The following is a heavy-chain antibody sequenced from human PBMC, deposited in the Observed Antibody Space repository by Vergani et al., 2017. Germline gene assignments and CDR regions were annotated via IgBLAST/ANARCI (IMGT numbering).Heavy chain of an antibody. CDR1: GGTFSSYT. CDR2: IIPILGIA. J-gene: IGHJ6*02. D-gene: IGHD3-22*01. V-gene: IGHV1-69*02. Sequence: QVQLVQSGAEVKKPGSSVKVSCKASGGTFSSYTISWVRQAPGQGLEWMGRIIPILGIANYAQKFQGRVTITADKSTSTAYMELSSLISEDTAVYYCARGQYYYDSSGYYYYYYGMDVWGQGTTVTVSS. CDR3: ARGQYYYDSSGYYYYYYGMDV.